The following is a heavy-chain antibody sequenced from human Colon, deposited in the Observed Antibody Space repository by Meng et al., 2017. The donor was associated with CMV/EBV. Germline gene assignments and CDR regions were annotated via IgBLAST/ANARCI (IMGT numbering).Heavy chain of an antibody. CDR2: INPNSGGT. J-gene: IGHJ3*01. CDR1: GYTFTDHY. D-gene: IGHD3-22*01. CDR3: ARADSDSSGYYGPDF. V-gene: IGHV1-2*02. Sequence: ASVKVSCKAPGYTFTDHYIQWVRQAPGQGLEWMGWINPNSGGTTYEPNFHGRVTLTRDTSISTVYMEVTRLTSDDTAMYYCARADSDSSGYYGPDFWGQGTMVTVSS.